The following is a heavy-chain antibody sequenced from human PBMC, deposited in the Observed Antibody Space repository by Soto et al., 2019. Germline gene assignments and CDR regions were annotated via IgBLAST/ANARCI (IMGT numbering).Heavy chain of an antibody. V-gene: IGHV3-23*01. CDR2: ISGSGGST. D-gene: IGHD3-3*01. CDR3: AKTPLRSPYYYMDV. Sequence: EVQLLESGGGLVQPGGSLRLSCAASGFTFSSYAMSWVRQAPGKGLEWVSAISGSGGSTYYADSVKGRFTISRDNSKNALYLQLNSLRAEDTAVYYCAKTPLRSPYYYMDVWGKGTTVTVSS. CDR1: GFTFSSYA. J-gene: IGHJ6*03.